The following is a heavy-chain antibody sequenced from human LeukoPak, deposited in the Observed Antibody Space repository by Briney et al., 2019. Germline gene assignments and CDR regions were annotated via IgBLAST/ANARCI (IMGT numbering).Heavy chain of an antibody. D-gene: IGHD3-10*01. CDR2: IDYSGST. V-gene: IGHV4-61*01. J-gene: IGHJ4*02. CDR3: ARVPKPNTYGWGKYWSSLAN. Sequence: SETLSLTCTVSGGSVSSGSYYWSWIRQPPGKGLEWIGYIDYSGSTNYNPSLRSRVTISEDTSQQFSLKLTSVTPADTAIYYCARVPKPNTYGWGKYWSSLANWAQGTLVAVSS. CDR1: GGSVSSGSYY.